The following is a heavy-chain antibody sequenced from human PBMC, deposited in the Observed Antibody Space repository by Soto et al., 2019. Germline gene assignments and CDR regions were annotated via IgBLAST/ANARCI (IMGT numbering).Heavy chain of an antibody. D-gene: IGHD6-6*01. CDR1: GFTFSSYW. J-gene: IGHJ3*02. Sequence: GGSLRLSCAASGFTFSSYWMSWVRQAPGKGLEWVANIKQDGSEKYYVDSVKGRFTISRDNAKNSLYPQMNSLRAEDTAVYYCASLAAARRWVGIWGQGTMVTVSS. CDR2: IKQDGSEK. V-gene: IGHV3-7*01. CDR3: ASLAAARRWVGI.